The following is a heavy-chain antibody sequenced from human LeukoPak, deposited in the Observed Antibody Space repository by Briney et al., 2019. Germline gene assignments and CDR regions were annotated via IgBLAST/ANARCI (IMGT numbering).Heavy chain of an antibody. CDR3: ARGPLRDFDF. Sequence: GGSLRLSCAASGFTFSTSNMHWVRQAPGKGLEWVSFISYDGSNKKHADSVKGRFTISRDNSKNTLYLQMNSLRAADTAVYYCARGPLRDFDFWGQGILVTVSS. CDR2: ISYDGSNK. CDR1: GFTFSTSN. J-gene: IGHJ4*02. V-gene: IGHV3-30*03.